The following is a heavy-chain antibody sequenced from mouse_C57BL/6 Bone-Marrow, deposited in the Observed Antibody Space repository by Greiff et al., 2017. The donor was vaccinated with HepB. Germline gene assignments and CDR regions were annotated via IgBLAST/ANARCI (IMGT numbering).Heavy chain of an antibody. CDR3: AKQGAGPYGNGDWFAY. CDR2: IWGDGST. Sequence: VKLMESGPGLVAPSQSLSITCTVSGFSLTSYGVSWVRQPPGKGLEWLGVIWGDGSTNYHSALISRLSISKDNSKSQVFLKLNSLQTDDTATYYCAKQGAGPYGNGDWFAYWGQGTLVTVSA. V-gene: IGHV2-3*01. CDR1: GFSLTSYG. J-gene: IGHJ3*01. D-gene: IGHD2-1*01.